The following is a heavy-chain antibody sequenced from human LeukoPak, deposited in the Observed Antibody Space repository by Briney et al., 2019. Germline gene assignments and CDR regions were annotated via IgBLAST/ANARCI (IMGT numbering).Heavy chain of an antibody. CDR2: ILYSGST. V-gene: IGHV4-61*08. J-gene: IGHJ6*02. Sequence: SETLSLTCAVSGGSISSGGYSWSWIRQPPGKGLEWIGYILYSGSTNYNPSLRSRVTISVDTSKNQFSLKLSSVTAADTAVYYCARHLNWNGNYYYYYGMDVWGQGTTVTVSS. D-gene: IGHD1-1*01. CDR1: GGSISSGGYS. CDR3: ARHLNWNGNYYYYYGMDV.